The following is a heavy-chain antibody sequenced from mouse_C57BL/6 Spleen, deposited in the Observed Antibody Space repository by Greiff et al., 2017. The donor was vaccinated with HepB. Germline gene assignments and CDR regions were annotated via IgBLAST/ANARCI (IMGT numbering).Heavy chain of an antibody. J-gene: IGHJ3*01. Sequence: EVQLVESGPELVKPGASVKIPCKASGYTFTDYNMDWVKQSHGKSLEWIGDINPNNGGTIYNQKFKGKATLTVDKSSSTAYMELRSLTSEDTAVYYCASYYGSPFAYWGQGTLVTVSA. CDR3: ASYYGSPFAY. CDR2: INPNNGGT. V-gene: IGHV1-18*01. D-gene: IGHD1-1*01. CDR1: GYTFTDYN.